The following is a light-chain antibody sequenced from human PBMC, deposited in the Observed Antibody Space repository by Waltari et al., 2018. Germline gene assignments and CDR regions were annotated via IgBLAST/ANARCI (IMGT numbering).Light chain of an antibody. V-gene: IGKV1D-12*01. CDR2: AAS. Sequence: DIQMTPSPSSVSASVGDRVTTTCRASQDVARWLAWYQQKPGKATNLLIYAASSLHSGVPSRFSGSGSGTDFTLTISSLQPDDFATYYCQQANSFPPTFGPGTTVDIK. J-gene: IGKJ3*01. CDR3: QQANSFPPT. CDR1: QDVARW.